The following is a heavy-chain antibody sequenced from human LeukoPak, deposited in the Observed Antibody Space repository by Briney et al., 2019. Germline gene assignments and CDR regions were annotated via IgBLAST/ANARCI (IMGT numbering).Heavy chain of an antibody. D-gene: IGHD2-2*01. CDR1: GFTFNMFG. J-gene: IGHJ4*02. CDR3: AKAAYCTSTSCHFSGYAQRPLDS. Sequence: QTGGSLRLSCAASGFTFNMFGMHWVRQAPGKGLEWVAGISNDGTTKVYPDSVKGRFTISRDSSKNSLYLQMNSLRAEDTAVYYCAKAAYCTSTSCHFSGYAQRPLDSWGQGTLVTVSS. CDR2: ISNDGTTK. V-gene: IGHV3-30*18.